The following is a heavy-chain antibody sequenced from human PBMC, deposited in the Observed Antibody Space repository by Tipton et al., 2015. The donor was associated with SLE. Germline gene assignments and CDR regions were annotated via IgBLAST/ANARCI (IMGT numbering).Heavy chain of an antibody. V-gene: IGHV3-43*01. CDR3: ATVTGYFDY. J-gene: IGHJ4*02. CDR2: ISWDGGST. Sequence: SLRLSCAASGFTFDDYTMHWVRQAPGKGLEWVSLISWDGGSTYYADSVKGRFTISRDNSKNSLYLQMNSLRTEDTALYYCATVTGYFDYWGQGTLVTVSS. CDR1: GFTFDDYT.